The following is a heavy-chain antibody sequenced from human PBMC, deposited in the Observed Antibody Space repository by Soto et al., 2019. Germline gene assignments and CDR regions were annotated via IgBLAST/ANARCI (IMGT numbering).Heavy chain of an antibody. J-gene: IGHJ6*02. V-gene: IGHV3-30-3*01. CDR3: ARGAGHYYYYYGMDV. CDR1: GFTFSSYA. CDR2: ISYDGSNK. Sequence: QVQLVESGGGVVQPGRSLRLSCAASGFTFSSYAMHWVRQAPGKGLEWMAVISYDGSNKYYADSVKGRFTISRDNSKNTLYLQMNSLRAEDTAVYYCARGAGHYYYYYGMDVWGQGTTVTVSS.